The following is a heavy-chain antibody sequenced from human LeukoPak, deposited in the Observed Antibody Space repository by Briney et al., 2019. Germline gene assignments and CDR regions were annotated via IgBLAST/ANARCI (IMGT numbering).Heavy chain of an antibody. Sequence: ASVKVSCKASGYTFTTDYIHWVRQAPGQGLEWMGIVNPSGGSTTYAQKFQGRVIMTGDTSTSTVYMELRSLRSEDTAVYYCARARGSGSYYGHDYYYYYYMDVWGQGTTVTVSS. V-gene: IGHV1-46*01. J-gene: IGHJ6*03. D-gene: IGHD3-10*01. CDR3: ARARGSGSYYGHDYYYYYYMDV. CDR2: VNPSGGST. CDR1: GYTFTTDY.